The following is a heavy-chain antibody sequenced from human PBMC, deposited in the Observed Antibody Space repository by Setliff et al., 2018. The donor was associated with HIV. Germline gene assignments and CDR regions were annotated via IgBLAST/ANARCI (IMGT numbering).Heavy chain of an antibody. V-gene: IGHV3-74*01. CDR1: GFTFSSYW. D-gene: IGHD3-16*01. CDR3: ARDEPTGGIDY. CDR2: VNSDGLST. Sequence: PGGSLRLSCTTSGFTFSSYWMFWVRQAPGKGLVWVSRVNSDGLSTSYADAVKGRFTISRDNAKNTLYLEMNRLRAEDSAVYYCARDEPTGGIDYWGQGTLVTVSS. J-gene: IGHJ4*02.